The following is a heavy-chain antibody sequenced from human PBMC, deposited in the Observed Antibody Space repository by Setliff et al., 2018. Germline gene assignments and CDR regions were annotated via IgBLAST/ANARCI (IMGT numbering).Heavy chain of an antibody. J-gene: IGHJ5*02. V-gene: IGHV4-61*02. CDR3: ARDQYNFWSGYFYESSWFDP. CDR2: IYTSGST. D-gene: IGHD3-3*01. CDR1: GGAISSGSYY. Sequence: LSLTCTVSGGAISSGSYYWSWIRQPAGKGLEWIGRIYTSGSTNYNPSLKSRVTISVDTSKNQFSLKLSSVTAADTAVYYCARDQYNFWSGYFYESSWFDPWGQGTLVTSPQ.